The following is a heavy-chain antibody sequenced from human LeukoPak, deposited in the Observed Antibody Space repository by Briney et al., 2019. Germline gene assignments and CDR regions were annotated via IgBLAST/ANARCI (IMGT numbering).Heavy chain of an antibody. D-gene: IGHD6-19*01. J-gene: IGHJ3*02. Sequence: SETLSLTCTVSGGSISSSSYYWGWIRQPPGKGLEWIGSIYYSGSTYYNPSLKSRVTISVDTSKNQFSLKLNSVTAADTAMYYCARAWAVAGTGSFKIWGQGTMVTVSS. V-gene: IGHV4-39*07. CDR1: GGSISSSSYY. CDR3: ARAWAVAGTGSFKI. CDR2: IYYSGST.